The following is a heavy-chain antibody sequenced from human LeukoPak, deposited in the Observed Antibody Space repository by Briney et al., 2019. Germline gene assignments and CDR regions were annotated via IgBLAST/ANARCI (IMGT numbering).Heavy chain of an antibody. CDR1: GFTFSSYG. J-gene: IGHJ4*02. CDR3: AEDQAGYSSSYGDY. CDR2: IRYDGSNK. D-gene: IGHD6-13*01. Sequence: GGSLRLSCAASGFTFSSYGMHWVRQAPGKGLEWVAFIRYDGSNKYYADSVKGRFTISRDNSKNTLYLQMNSLRAEDTAVYYCAEDQAGYSSSYGDYWGQGTLVTVSS. V-gene: IGHV3-30*02.